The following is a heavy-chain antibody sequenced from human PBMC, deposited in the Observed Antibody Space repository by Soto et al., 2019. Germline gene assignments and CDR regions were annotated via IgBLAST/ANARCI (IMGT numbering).Heavy chain of an antibody. CDR2: IYYSGST. D-gene: IGHD3-3*01. CDR1: GGPISSGDYY. CDR3: ARVLGSPDYDFWSGYYFDY. Sequence: PSETLSLTCTVSGGPISSGDYYWSWIRQPPGKGLEWIGYIYYSGSTYYNPSLKSRVTISVDTSKNQFSLKLSSVTAADTAVYYCARVLGSPDYDFWSGYYFDYWGQGTLVTVSS. V-gene: IGHV4-30-4*01. J-gene: IGHJ4*02.